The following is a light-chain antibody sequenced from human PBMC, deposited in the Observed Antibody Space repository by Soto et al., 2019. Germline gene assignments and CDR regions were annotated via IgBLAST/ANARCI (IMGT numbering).Light chain of an antibody. V-gene: IGKV3-20*01. CDR1: QSVSSF. CDR3: HQFARSPQT. Sequence: IVLTQSPGTRSLSPGERATLSCRASQSVSSFLAWYQQKPGQAPRLLIYGVSSRATGIPDRFSGSGSGTDFTLTVSSLEPEDFAVYYCHQFARSPQTFGQGTKV. J-gene: IGKJ1*01. CDR2: GVS.